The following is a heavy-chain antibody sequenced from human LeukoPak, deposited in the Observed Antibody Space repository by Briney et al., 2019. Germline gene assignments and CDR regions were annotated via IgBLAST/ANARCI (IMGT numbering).Heavy chain of an antibody. CDR3: ARPRTPYYYGMDV. CDR1: GYSFTSYW. Sequence: AGESLKISCKGSGYSFTSYWIGWVRQMPGKGLEWMGIIYPGDSDTRYSPSFQGQVTISADKSISTAYLQWSSLKAPDTAMYYCARPRTPYYYGMDVWGQGTTVTVSS. CDR2: IYPGDSDT. D-gene: IGHD2-15*01. V-gene: IGHV5-51*01. J-gene: IGHJ6*02.